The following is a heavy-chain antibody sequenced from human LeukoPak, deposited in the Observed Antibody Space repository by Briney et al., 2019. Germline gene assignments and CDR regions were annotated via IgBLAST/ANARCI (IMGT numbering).Heavy chain of an antibody. Sequence: SETLSLTCTVSGGSISSYYWSWIRQPPGKGLEWIGYIYYSGSTNYNPSLKSRVTISVDTSKNQFSLKLSSVTAADTAVYYCARSHPMAQPDYWGQGTLVTVSS. CDR2: IYYSGST. J-gene: IGHJ4*02. CDR3: ARSHPMAQPDY. CDR1: GGSISSYY. D-gene: IGHD3-10*01. V-gene: IGHV4-59*12.